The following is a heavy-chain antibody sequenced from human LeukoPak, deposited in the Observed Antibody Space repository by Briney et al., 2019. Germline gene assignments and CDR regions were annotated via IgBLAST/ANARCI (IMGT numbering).Heavy chain of an antibody. Sequence: PGGSLRLSCAASGFTFSNYAMNWVRQAPGRGLERVSSIGGSGRGTYYAASAKGRFTIPRDNSKKTVFLQMNSLSAEDTAIYYCAKAAYGDYVNWFDPWGQGTLVTVSS. J-gene: IGHJ5*02. CDR2: IGGSGRGT. CDR3: AKAAYGDYVNWFDP. D-gene: IGHD4-17*01. CDR1: GFTFSNYA. V-gene: IGHV3-23*01.